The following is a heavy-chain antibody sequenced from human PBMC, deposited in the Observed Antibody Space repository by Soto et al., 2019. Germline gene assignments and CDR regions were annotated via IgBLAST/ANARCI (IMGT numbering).Heavy chain of an antibody. CDR1: GFTFSSYA. CDR2: ISGSGGST. CDR3: AKEPRITMVRDPEGGFDY. D-gene: IGHD3-10*01. V-gene: IGHV3-23*01. Sequence: EVQLLESGGGLVQPGGSLRLSCAASGFTFSSYAMSWVRQAPGKGLEWVSAISGSGGSTYYADSVKGRFTISRDNSKNTQYLQMNSLRAEDTAVYYCAKEPRITMVRDPEGGFDYWGQGTLVTVSS. J-gene: IGHJ4*02.